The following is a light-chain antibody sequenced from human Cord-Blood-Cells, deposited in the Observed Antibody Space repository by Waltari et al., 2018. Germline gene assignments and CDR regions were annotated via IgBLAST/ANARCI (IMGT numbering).Light chain of an antibody. CDR1: QSVSSN. CDR3: QQYNNWPRT. V-gene: IGKV3-15*01. CDR2: GAS. J-gene: IGKJ1*01. Sequence: EIVMTQSPPTLSVSPGEIATLSCRASQSVSSNLAWYQQKPGQAPRLLIYGASTRATGIPARFSGRGSGTEFTRTISSLQFEDFAVYYCQQYNNWPRTFGQGTKVEIK.